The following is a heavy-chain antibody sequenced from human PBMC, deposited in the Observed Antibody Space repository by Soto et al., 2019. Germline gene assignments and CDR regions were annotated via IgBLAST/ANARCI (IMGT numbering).Heavy chain of an antibody. Sequence: QVQLVQSGAEVKKPGSSVKVSCKASGGTFSSYAISWVRQAPGQGLEWMGGIIPIFGTANYAQKFQGRVTITADESTRTAYMELSSLRSEDTAVYYCARDPMVRGVTYYYYGMDVWGQGTTVTVSS. CDR2: IIPIFGTA. D-gene: IGHD3-10*01. CDR1: GGTFSSYA. V-gene: IGHV1-69*01. J-gene: IGHJ6*02. CDR3: ARDPMVRGVTYYYYGMDV.